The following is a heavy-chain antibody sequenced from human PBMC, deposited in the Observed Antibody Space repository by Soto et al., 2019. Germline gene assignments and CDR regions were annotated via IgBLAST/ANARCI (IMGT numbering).Heavy chain of an antibody. CDR2: IYYSGST. CDR1: GGSISSYY. CDR3: ARPSQQLVLDKLAVSGPHFDY. D-gene: IGHD6-6*01. V-gene: IGHV4-59*01. J-gene: IGHJ4*02. Sequence: PSETLSRTCTVSGGSISSYYWSWIRQHPGKGLEWIGYIYYSGSTNYNPSLKSRVTISVDTSKNQFSLKLSSVTAADTAVYYCARPSQQLVLDKLAVSGPHFDYWDQGTRVSFSS.